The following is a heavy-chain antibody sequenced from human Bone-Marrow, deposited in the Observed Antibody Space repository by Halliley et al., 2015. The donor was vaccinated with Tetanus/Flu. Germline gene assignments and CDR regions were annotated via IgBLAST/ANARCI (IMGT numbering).Heavy chain of an antibody. V-gene: IGHV4-39*01. CDR2: IYYRGST. Sequence: EWIGGIYYRGSTYYNPSLRSRVSMSADTSRNQFSLNLSSLTAADTAVYYCATLSTDYYFDFWGRGTLVTVSS. D-gene: IGHD1-26*01. J-gene: IGHJ4*02. CDR3: ATLSTDYYFDF.